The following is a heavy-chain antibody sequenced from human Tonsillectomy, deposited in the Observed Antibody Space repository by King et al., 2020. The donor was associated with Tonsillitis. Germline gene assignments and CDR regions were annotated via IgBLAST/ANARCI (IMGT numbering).Heavy chain of an antibody. CDR3: TLTPWDAGYAFDM. CDR1: GFTFSGSA. J-gene: IGHJ3*02. CDR2: IRSKANNYAT. Sequence: EVQLVESGGDLVQPGGSLKLSCAASGFTFSGSAIHWVRQTSGKGLEWVGRIRSKANNYATSHVASVKGRFTISRDDSKNTAYLQMNSLRVEDTAVYYCTLTPWDAGYAFDMWGQGTMVTVSS. D-gene: IGHD1-14*01. V-gene: IGHV3-73*02.